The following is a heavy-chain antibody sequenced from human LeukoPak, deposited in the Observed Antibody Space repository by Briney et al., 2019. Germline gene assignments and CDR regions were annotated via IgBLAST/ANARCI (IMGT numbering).Heavy chain of an antibody. Sequence: ASVKVSCKVSGYTLTELSMHWVRQAPGKGLEWMGGFDPEDGETIYAQKFQRRVTMTEDTSTDTAYMELSSLRSEDTAVYYCATAVRYDSSATGDYWGQGTLVTVSS. V-gene: IGHV1-24*01. CDR3: ATAVRYDSSATGDY. D-gene: IGHD3-22*01. CDR2: FDPEDGET. J-gene: IGHJ4*02. CDR1: GYTLTELS.